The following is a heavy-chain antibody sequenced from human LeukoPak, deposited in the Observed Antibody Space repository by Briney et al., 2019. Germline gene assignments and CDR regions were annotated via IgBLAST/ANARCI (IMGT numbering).Heavy chain of an antibody. J-gene: IGHJ4*02. CDR2: ISYDGSNK. D-gene: IGHD5-12*01. V-gene: IGHV3-30-3*02. CDR3: AKKGLRGYNYFDY. CDR1: GFTFSSYA. Sequence: GGSLRLSCAASGFTFSSYAMHWVRQAPGKGLEWVAVISYDGSNKYYADSVKGRFTISRDNSKNTLYLQMNSLRAEDTAVYYCAKKGLRGYNYFDYWGQGTLVTVSS.